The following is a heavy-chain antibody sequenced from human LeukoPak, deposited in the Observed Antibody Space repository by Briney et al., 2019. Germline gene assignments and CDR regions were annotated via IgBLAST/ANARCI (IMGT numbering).Heavy chain of an antibody. J-gene: IGHJ4*02. Sequence: GGSLRLSCAASGFTFSSYSMNWVRQAPGKGLEWVSSISSSSSYIYYADSVKGRFTISRDNSKNTLYLQMNSLRAEDTAVYYCARVYDGVPDYWGQGTLVTVSS. D-gene: IGHD2/OR15-2a*01. V-gene: IGHV3-21*04. CDR1: GFTFSSYS. CDR3: ARVYDGVPDY. CDR2: ISSSSSYI.